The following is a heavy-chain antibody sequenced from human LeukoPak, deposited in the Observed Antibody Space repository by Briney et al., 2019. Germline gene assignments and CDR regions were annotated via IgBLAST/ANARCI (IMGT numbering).Heavy chain of an antibody. Sequence: GGSLRLSCAASGFTVSSNYMSWVRQAPGKGLEWVSVIYSGGSTYYADSVKGRFTISRDNSKNTLYLQMNSLRAEDTAVYYCARGETSDTRHLDYWGQGTLVTVSS. CDR3: ARGETSDTRHLDY. CDR1: GFTVSSNY. CDR2: IYSGGST. J-gene: IGHJ4*02. D-gene: IGHD1-1*01. V-gene: IGHV3-66*01.